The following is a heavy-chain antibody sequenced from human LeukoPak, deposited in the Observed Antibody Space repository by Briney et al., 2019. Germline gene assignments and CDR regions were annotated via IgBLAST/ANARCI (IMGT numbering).Heavy chain of an antibody. D-gene: IGHD2-15*01. Sequence: GGSLRLSCAASGFTFDDYAMTWVRRAPGKGLEWVSYISWNGGSTSYADSVKGRFTISRDNADKSLYLQMNSLRAEDTALYYCARKFGDSCFNWGQGTLVTVS. CDR3: ARKFGDSCFN. J-gene: IGHJ4*02. V-gene: IGHV3-20*04. CDR1: GFTFDDYA. CDR2: ISWNGGST.